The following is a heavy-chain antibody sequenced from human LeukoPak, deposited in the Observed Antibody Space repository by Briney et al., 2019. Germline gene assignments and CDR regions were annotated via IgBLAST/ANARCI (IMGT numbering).Heavy chain of an antibody. D-gene: IGHD6-19*01. CDR1: GGXLGNYY. Sequence: SETLSLTRTVSGGXLGNYYWSWIRQPAGKGLEWIGGNYTTGHTHYNPSLQSRVTMSVDTSKYQFSLKTTSLTAADTAVYYCARITDPDYRSGWSGADYWGRGTQVTVSA. CDR2: NYTTGHT. V-gene: IGHV4-4*07. J-gene: IGHJ4*02. CDR3: ARITDPDYRSGWSGADY.